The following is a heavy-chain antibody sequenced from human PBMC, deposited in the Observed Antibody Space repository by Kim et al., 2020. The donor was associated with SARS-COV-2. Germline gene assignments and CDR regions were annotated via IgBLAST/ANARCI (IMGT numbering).Heavy chain of an antibody. V-gene: IGHV1-3*01. Sequence: ASVKVSCKASRYIFTSYAIHWVRQAPGQRLEWMGWINAGNGNTKYPQKFQGRVTITRDTSASTAYMELSSLRSEDTAVYYCARVLGPNGMDVWGQGTTVTVSS. CDR1: RYIFTSYA. CDR3: ARVLGPNGMDV. J-gene: IGHJ6*02. CDR2: INAGNGNT. D-gene: IGHD1-26*01.